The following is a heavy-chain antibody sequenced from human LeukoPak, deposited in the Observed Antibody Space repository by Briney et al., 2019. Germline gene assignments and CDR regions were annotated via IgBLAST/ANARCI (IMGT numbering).Heavy chain of an antibody. D-gene: IGHD3-10*01. CDR1: GYTLTELS. CDR3: ARESYSYHYGSGSYFDL. J-gene: IGHJ2*01. V-gene: IGHV1-24*01. Sequence: ASVKVSCKVSGYTLTELSMHWVRQAPGKGLEWMGGFDHEDGETIYAQKFQGRVTMTEDTSTDTAYMELSSLRSEDTAVYYCARESYSYHYGSGSYFDLWAVAPWSLSPQ. CDR2: FDHEDGET.